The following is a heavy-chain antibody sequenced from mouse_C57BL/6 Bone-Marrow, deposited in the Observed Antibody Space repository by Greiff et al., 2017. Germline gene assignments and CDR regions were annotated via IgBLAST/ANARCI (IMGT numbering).Heavy chain of an antibody. CDR3: AGELSIWDWYFDV. V-gene: IGHV1-64*01. J-gene: IGHJ1*03. D-gene: IGHD3-2*02. Sequence: VQLQQPGAELVKPGASVKLSCKASGYTFTSYWMHWVKQRPGQGLEWIGMIHPNSGSTNYNEKFKSKATLTVDKSSSTAYMQLSSLTSEYSAVYYCAGELSIWDWYFDVWGTGTTVTVSS. CDR1: GYTFTSYW. CDR2: IHPNSGST.